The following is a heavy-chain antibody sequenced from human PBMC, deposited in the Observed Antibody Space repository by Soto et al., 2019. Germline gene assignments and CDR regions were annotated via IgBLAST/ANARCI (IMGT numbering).Heavy chain of an antibody. J-gene: IGHJ4*02. Sequence: ASVKVSCKASGYTFTSYAMNWVRQAPGQRLEWMGWINAGNGNTKYSQKFQGRVTITRDTSASTAYMELRSLRSDDTAMYFCAASYGSGYRAFDYWGQGALVTVSS. CDR3: AASYGSGYRAFDY. CDR2: INAGNGNT. D-gene: IGHD3-10*01. CDR1: GYTFTSYA. V-gene: IGHV1-3*01.